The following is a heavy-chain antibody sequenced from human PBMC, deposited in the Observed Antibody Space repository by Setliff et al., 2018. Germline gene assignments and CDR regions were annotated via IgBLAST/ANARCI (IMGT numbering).Heavy chain of an antibody. CDR3: AREQWLDPPGYYYMDV. J-gene: IGHJ6*03. CDR1: GGSIGSYY. CDR2: IYIGGSA. D-gene: IGHD6-19*01. Sequence: KTSETLSLTCTVSGGSIGSYYWSWIRQPAGKGLEWIGHIYIGGSANYNPSLKSRVTMSIDTSKNQFSLKLNSVTAADMAVYYCAREQWLDPPGYYYMDVWGKGTTVTVSS. V-gene: IGHV4-4*07.